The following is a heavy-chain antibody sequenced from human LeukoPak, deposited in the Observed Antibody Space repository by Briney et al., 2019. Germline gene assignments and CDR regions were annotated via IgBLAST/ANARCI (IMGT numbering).Heavy chain of an antibody. J-gene: IGHJ4*02. CDR3: ARELGSSGYYPFDY. V-gene: IGHV3-33*01. Sequence: PGGSLILSCAASGFTFSSYGMHWVRQAPGKGLEWVALIWYDGSNKYYADSVKGRFTISRDNSKNTLYLQMNSLRAEDTAVYYCARELGSSGYYPFDYWGQGTLVTVSS. CDR2: IWYDGSNK. CDR1: GFTFSSYG. D-gene: IGHD3-22*01.